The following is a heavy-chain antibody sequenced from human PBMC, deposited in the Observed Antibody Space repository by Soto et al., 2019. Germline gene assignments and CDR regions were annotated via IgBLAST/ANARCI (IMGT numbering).Heavy chain of an antibody. V-gene: IGHV3-74*01. CDR2: INSDGSST. CDR1: GFTFSSYW. J-gene: IGHJ4*02. D-gene: IGHD2-15*01. Sequence: PGGSLRLSCAASGFTFSSYWMHWVRQAPGKGLVWVSRINSDGSSTSYADSVKGRFTISRDNAKNTLYLQMNSLRAEDTAVYYCVRTSLVVAAATGEDYWGKGTLDTVSS. CDR3: VRTSLVVAAATGEDY.